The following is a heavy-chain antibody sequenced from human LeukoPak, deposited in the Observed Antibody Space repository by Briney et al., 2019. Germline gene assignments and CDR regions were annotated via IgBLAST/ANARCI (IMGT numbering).Heavy chain of an antibody. J-gene: IGHJ6*02. CDR2: MYHSGST. CDR1: GGSFSGYY. CDR3: ARLTMVRGVTHYYYGMDV. V-gene: IGHV4-34*01. Sequence: PSETLSLTCAVYGGSFSGYYWSWLRQPPGKGVEGIGEMYHSGSTNDDPSLKSRVTISVDTSENQFSLKLSSVTAADTAVYYCARLTMVRGVTHYYYGMDVWGQGTTVTVSS. D-gene: IGHD3-10*01.